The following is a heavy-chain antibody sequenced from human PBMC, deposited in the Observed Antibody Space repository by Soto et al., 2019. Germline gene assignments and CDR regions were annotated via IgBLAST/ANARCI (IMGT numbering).Heavy chain of an antibody. CDR3: ARDRFLSGYDQTPYYFDY. V-gene: IGHV3-48*01. CDR1: GFTFSSYS. D-gene: IGHD5-12*01. Sequence: GGSLRLSCAASGFTFSSYSMNWVRQAPGKGLEWVSYISSSSSTIYYADSVKGRFTISRDNAKNSLYLQMNSLRAEDTAVYYCARDRFLSGYDQTPYYFDYWGQGTLVTVSS. J-gene: IGHJ4*02. CDR2: ISSSSSTI.